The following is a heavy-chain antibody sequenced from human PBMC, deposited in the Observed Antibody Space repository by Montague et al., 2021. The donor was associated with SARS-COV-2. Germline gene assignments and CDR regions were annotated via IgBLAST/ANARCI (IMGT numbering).Heavy chain of an antibody. CDR3: ARDYGDYSYYYGLDV. V-gene: IGHV4-61*02. D-gene: IGHD4-17*01. Sequence: TLSLTCTVSGGSIRSGSYYWSWIRQPARKGLEWIGRIYSSGSTNYXXXLKSRVTMSVDTSKNQFSLKVSSVTAADTAVYYCARDYGDYSYYYGLDVWGQGTTVTVSS. CDR2: IYSSGST. J-gene: IGHJ6*02. CDR1: GGSIRSGSYY.